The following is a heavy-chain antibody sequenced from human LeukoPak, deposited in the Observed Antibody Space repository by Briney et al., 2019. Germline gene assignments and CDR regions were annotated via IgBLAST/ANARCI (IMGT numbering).Heavy chain of an antibody. CDR2: ISYDGSNK. V-gene: IGHV3-30*04. CDR3: AREAYYYDSSGYYPYFDY. Sequence: GSLRLSCAASGFTFSSYAMHWVRQAPGKGLEWVAVISYDGSNKYYADSVKGRFTISRDNSKNTLYLQMNSLRAEDTAVYYCAREAYYYDSSGYYPYFDYWGQGTLVTVSS. D-gene: IGHD3-22*01. J-gene: IGHJ4*02. CDR1: GFTFSSYA.